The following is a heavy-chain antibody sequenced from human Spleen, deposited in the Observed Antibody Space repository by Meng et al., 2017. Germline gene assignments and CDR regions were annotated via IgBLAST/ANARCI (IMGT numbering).Heavy chain of an antibody. D-gene: IGHD1-1*01. CDR2: IWYDGSNK. CDR1: GFTFSSYG. CDR3: ARNEGSRGGPFDY. Sequence: GGSLRLSCEASGFTFSSYGMHWVRQAPGKGLEWVAAIWYDGSNKYYADSVKGRVTISKDNSRTTLYLQMNSLRAEDTAVYYCARNEGSRGGPFDYWGHGTRVTVSS. J-gene: IGHJ4*01. V-gene: IGHV3-33*01.